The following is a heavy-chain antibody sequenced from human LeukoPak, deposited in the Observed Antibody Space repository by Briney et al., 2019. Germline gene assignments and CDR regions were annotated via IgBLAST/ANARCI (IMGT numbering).Heavy chain of an antibody. CDR3: ARGPVRGVINDYYYGMDV. CDR2: IYNDGSSP. D-gene: IGHD3-10*01. CDR1: GFTFSSYW. V-gene: IGHV3-74*01. J-gene: IGHJ6*02. Sequence: QPGGSLRLSCAASGFTFSSYWMHWVCQAPGKGLVWVSRIYNDGSSPSYADSVKGRFTISRDNAKNTLYLQMNSLRGDDTAVYFCARGPVRGVINDYYYGMDVWGQGTTVAVSS.